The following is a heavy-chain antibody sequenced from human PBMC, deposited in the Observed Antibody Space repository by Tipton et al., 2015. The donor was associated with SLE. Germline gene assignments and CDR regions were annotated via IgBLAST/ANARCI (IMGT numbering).Heavy chain of an antibody. Sequence: TLSLTCAVSGYSISSGYYWGWIRQPPGKGLEWIGRIYHSGSTYYNPSLKSRVTISVDTSKNQFSLKLSSVTAADTAVYYCASRGISYYYYMDVWGKGTTVTVSS. CDR2: IYHSGST. CDR3: ASRGISYYYYMDV. D-gene: IGHD2-15*01. CDR1: GYSISSGYY. V-gene: IGHV4-38-2*01. J-gene: IGHJ6*03.